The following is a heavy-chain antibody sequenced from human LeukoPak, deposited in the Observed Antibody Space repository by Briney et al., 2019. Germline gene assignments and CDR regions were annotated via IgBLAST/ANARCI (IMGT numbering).Heavy chain of an antibody. CDR1: GISVSNKY. CDR3: ARDIVATGGRYFDH. Sequence: GGSLRLSCAASGISVSNKYMNWVRQAPGKGLEWVSVIYSSGDTYYANSVKGRFTISRDNSENTLSLQMNSLRGEDTAVYYCARDIVATGGRYFDHWGQGTLVTVSS. V-gene: IGHV3-66*01. CDR2: IYSSGDT. D-gene: IGHD6-13*01. J-gene: IGHJ4*02.